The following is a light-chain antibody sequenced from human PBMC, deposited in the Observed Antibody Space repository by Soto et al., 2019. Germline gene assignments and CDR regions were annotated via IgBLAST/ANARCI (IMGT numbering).Light chain of an antibody. Sequence: QSALTQSPYASGSPEQSVTISCTGTSSDVGNYKYVSWYQQHPGKAPKLMIYEVSKRPSGVPDRFSGSKSGNTASLTVSGLQAEDEADYYFSSYAGSNNWVFGGGTKLTVL. CDR3: SSYAGSNNWV. V-gene: IGLV2-8*01. J-gene: IGLJ3*02. CDR1: SSDVGNYKY. CDR2: EVS.